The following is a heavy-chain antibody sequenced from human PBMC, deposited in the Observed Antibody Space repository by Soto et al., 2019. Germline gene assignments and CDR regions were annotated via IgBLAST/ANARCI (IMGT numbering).Heavy chain of an antibody. CDR2: ITWNSGSL. J-gene: IGHJ4*02. Sequence: GGSLRLSCGASGFTFDDYSMHWVRQAPGKGLEWVSGITWNSGSLAYADSVKGRFTISRDNAKNSLYLQMNSLRAEDTALYYCAKWGDSSSSGLDYWGQGTLVTVSS. D-gene: IGHD6-6*01. V-gene: IGHV3-9*01. CDR1: GFTFDDYS. CDR3: AKWGDSSSSGLDY.